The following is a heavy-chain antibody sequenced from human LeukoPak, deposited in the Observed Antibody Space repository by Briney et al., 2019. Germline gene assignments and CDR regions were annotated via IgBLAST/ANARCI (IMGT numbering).Heavy chain of an antibody. CDR3: VRDWDHFDFDS. Sequence: PGGSLRLSCAASGFTFDDYAMHWVRQAPGKGLVWVSRIKGDGSHTIYADSVKGRFTISRDNAKNTLYLQMKSLRAEDTAVYYCVRDWDHFDFDSWGLGTLVTVSS. J-gene: IGHJ5*01. CDR2: IKGDGSHT. CDR1: GFTFDDYA. V-gene: IGHV3-74*01. D-gene: IGHD3-9*01.